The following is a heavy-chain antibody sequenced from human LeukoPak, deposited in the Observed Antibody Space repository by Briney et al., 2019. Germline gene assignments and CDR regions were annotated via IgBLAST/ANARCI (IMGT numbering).Heavy chain of an antibody. J-gene: IGHJ4*02. D-gene: IGHD3-10*01. V-gene: IGHV3-33*01. CDR1: GFTFSSYG. CDR3: ARGAAPRTYYYGSGSYPPFDY. Sequence: PGGPLSLSCAASGFTFSSYGMHGPRQAPGKGLEWVAVIWYDGSNKYYADSVKGRFTISRDNSKNTLYLQMNSLRAEDTAVYYCARGAAPRTYYYGSGSYPPFDYWGQGTLVTVSS. CDR2: IWYDGSNK.